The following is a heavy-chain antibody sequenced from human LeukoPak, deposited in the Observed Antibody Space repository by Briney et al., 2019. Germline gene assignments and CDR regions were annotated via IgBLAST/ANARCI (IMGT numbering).Heavy chain of an antibody. V-gene: IGHV3-30-3*01. Sequence: GGSLRLSCAASGFTLSSYAMHWVRQAPGKGLEWVAVISYDGSNKYYADSVKGRFTISRDNSKNTLYLQMNSLRAEDTAVYYCARDLSQRGFDPWGQGTLVTVSS. CDR2: ISYDGSNK. J-gene: IGHJ5*02. CDR1: GFTLSSYA. CDR3: ARDLSQRGFDP.